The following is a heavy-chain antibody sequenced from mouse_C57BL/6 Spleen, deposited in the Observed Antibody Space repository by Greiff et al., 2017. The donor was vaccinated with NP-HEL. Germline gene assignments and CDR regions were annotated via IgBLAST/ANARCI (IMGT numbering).Heavy chain of an antibody. Sequence: EVQLVESGEGLVKPGGSLKLSCAASGFTFSSYAMSWVRQTPEKRLEWVAYISSGGDYIYYADTVKGRFTISRDNARNTLYLQMSRLKSEDTAMYYCTREGALYYGNYDWYFDVWGTGTTVTVSS. D-gene: IGHD2-1*01. CDR3: TREGALYYGNYDWYFDV. J-gene: IGHJ1*03. V-gene: IGHV5-9-1*02. CDR1: GFTFSSYA. CDR2: ISSGGDYI.